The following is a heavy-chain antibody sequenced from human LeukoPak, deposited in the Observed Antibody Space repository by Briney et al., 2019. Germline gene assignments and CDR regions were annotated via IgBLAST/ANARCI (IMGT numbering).Heavy chain of an antibody. J-gene: IGHJ4*02. CDR2: ISGSGGSK. CDR1: GFTFSSYA. Sequence: PGGSLRLSCAASGFTFSSYAMSWVRQAPGKGLEWVSAISGSGGSKYYADSVKGRFTISRDNSKNTLYLQMNSLRAEDTAVYYCAREPGYDSSGCFDYWGQGTLVTVSS. V-gene: IGHV3-23*01. CDR3: AREPGYDSSGCFDY. D-gene: IGHD3-22*01.